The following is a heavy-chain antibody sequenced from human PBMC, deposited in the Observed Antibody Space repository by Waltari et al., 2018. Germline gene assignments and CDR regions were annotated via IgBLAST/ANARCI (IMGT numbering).Heavy chain of an antibody. CDR2: IIPIFGTA. J-gene: IGHJ3*02. CDR1: GGTFSSYA. CDR3: ARARNCGGDCPGTDAFDI. D-gene: IGHD2-21*01. V-gene: IGHV1-69*14. Sequence: QVQLVQSGAEVKKPGSSVKVPCKASGGTFSSYAISWVRQAPGKGLEWMGGIIPIFGTANYAQKFQGRVTITADKSTSTAYMELSSLRSEDTAVYYCARARNCGGDCPGTDAFDIWDQGTMVTVSS.